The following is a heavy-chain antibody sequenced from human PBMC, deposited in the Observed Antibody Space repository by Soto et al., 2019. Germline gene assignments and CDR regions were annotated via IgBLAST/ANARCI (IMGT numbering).Heavy chain of an antibody. Sequence: QVQLVQSGAEVKKTGSSVKVSCKASGGTFSSYAISWVRQAPGQGLEWMGETIPIFGTADYAQKFQGRVTITADESTSTAFMELRSLRTEDTAVYYCARHPVSVSDAYYYGMDVWGQGTTVTVSS. V-gene: IGHV1-69*12. CDR1: GGTFSSYA. J-gene: IGHJ6*02. CDR3: ARHPVSVSDAYYYGMDV. D-gene: IGHD1-26*01. CDR2: TIPIFGTA.